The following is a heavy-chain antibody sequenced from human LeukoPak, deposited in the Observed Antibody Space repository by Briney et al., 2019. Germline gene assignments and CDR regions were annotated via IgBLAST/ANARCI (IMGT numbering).Heavy chain of an antibody. Sequence: SETLSLTCTVSGGSISSYYWSWIRQPPGKGLEWIGYIYYSGSTNYNPSLKSRVTISVDTSKNQFSLKRSSVTAADTAVYYCARHGSSWYRGGPNFDYWGQGTLVTVSS. CDR1: GGSISSYY. J-gene: IGHJ4*02. CDR2: IYYSGST. CDR3: ARHGSSWYRGGPNFDY. V-gene: IGHV4-59*08. D-gene: IGHD6-13*01.